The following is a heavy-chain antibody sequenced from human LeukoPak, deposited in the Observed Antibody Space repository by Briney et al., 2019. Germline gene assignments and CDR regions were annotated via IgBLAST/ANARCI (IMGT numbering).Heavy chain of an antibody. CDR2: IYTSGST. CDR1: GGSISSYY. J-gene: IGHJ6*03. Sequence: SETLSLTCTVSGGSISSYYWSWIRQPAGKGLEWIGRIYTSGSTNYNPSLKSRVTMSVDTSKNQISLKLRSVTAADTAVYYCARGAVRGVATITMATYYYYYMDVWGKGTTVTVSS. D-gene: IGHD5-12*01. CDR3: ARGAVRGVATITMATYYYYYMDV. V-gene: IGHV4-4*07.